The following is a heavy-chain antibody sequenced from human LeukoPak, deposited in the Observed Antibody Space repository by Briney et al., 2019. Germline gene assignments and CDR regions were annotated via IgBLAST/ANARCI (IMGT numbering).Heavy chain of an antibody. J-gene: IGHJ6*02. Sequence: SETLSLTCAVSGYSIRSYYWSWIRQPAGKGLEWIGRIYSGGSTSYNPSLMSRVTMSVDTSKKQFSLKLSSVTAADTAVYYCASGGIGARDRGMDVWGQGTTVTVSS. CDR3: ASGGIGARDRGMDV. V-gene: IGHV4-4*07. D-gene: IGHD1-26*01. CDR1: GYSIRSYY. CDR2: IYSGGST.